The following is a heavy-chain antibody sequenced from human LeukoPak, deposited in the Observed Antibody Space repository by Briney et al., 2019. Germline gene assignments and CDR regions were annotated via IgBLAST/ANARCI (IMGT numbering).Heavy chain of an antibody. J-gene: IGHJ6*03. V-gene: IGHV3-66*01. Sequence: PGGSLRLSCAASGFTFSSHGMNWVRQAPGKGLEWVSVIYSGGSTYYADSVKGRFTISRDNSKNTLYLQMNSLRAEDTAVYYCASRHCSGGSCSTTHYYYYYYMDVWGKGTTVTISS. CDR2: IYSGGST. CDR3: ASRHCSGGSCSTTHYYYYYYMDV. CDR1: GFTFSSHG. D-gene: IGHD2-15*01.